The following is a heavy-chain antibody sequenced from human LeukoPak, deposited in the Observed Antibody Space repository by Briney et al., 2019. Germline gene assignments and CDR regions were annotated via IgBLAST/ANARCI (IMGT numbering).Heavy chain of an antibody. D-gene: IGHD2-21*01. J-gene: IGHJ4*02. Sequence: PGGSLRLSCAASGFTFSNAWMSWVRQAPGKGLEWVANIKQDGSEKYYVDSVKGRFTISRDNAKNSLYLQMNSLRAEDTAVYYCARDPAYFLTPHYFDYWGQGTLVTVSS. CDR1: GFTFSNAW. CDR2: IKQDGSEK. CDR3: ARDPAYFLTPHYFDY. V-gene: IGHV3-7*01.